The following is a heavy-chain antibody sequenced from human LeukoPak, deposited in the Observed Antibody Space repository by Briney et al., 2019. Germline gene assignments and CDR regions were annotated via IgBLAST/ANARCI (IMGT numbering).Heavy chain of an antibody. D-gene: IGHD3-22*01. Sequence: PSETLSLTCTVSGGSISSGSYYWSWIRQPPGKGLEWIGYIYYSGSTNYNPSLKSRVTISVDTSKNQFSLKLSSVTAADTAVYYCARGLQPLADSSGYPYWGQGTLVTVSS. J-gene: IGHJ4*02. CDR3: ARGLQPLADSSGYPY. V-gene: IGHV4-61*01. CDR2: IYYSGST. CDR1: GGSISSGSYY.